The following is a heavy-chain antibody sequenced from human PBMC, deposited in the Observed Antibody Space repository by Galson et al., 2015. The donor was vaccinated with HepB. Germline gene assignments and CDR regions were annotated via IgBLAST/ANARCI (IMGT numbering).Heavy chain of an antibody. V-gene: IGHV4-31*03. Sequence: TLSLTCTVSGGSISSGGYYWSWIRQHPGKGLEWIGYIYYSGSTYYNPSLKSRVTISVDTSKNQFSLKLSSVTAADTAVYYCARVLAAGGAYSRRWYIRLDPWGHETLVTSSS. CDR1: GGSISSGGYY. CDR3: ARVLAAGGAYSRRWYIRLDP. CDR2: IYYSGST. D-gene: IGHD6-13*01. J-gene: IGHJ5*02.